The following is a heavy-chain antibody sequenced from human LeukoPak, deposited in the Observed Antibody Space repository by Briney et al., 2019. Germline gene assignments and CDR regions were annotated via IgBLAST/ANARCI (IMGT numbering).Heavy chain of an antibody. Sequence: GGSLRLSCAASGFSFSSYAMSWVRQAPGKGLEWVSSISGSGGATYYADSVKGRFTISRDNSKNTLYLQMNTLRAGDTAVYYCAKDPYSNYGVNWFDPWGQGTPVTVSS. J-gene: IGHJ5*02. CDR3: AKDPYSNYGVNWFDP. CDR1: GFSFSSYA. CDR2: ISGSGGAT. D-gene: IGHD4-17*01. V-gene: IGHV3-23*01.